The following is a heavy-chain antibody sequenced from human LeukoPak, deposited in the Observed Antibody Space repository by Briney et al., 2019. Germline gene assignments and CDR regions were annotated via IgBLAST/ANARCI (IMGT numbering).Heavy chain of an antibody. J-gene: IGHJ4*02. V-gene: IGHV3-9*01. D-gene: IGHD3-10*01. CDR2: ISWNSGSI. Sequence: PGGSLRLSCAASGFTFDDYTMHWVRQATGKGLEWVSGISWNSGSIGYADSVKGRFTISRDNAKNSLYLQMNSLRAEDTALYYCAKAMVRGVMGYWGQGTLVTVSS. CDR3: AKAMVRGVMGY. CDR1: GFTFDDYT.